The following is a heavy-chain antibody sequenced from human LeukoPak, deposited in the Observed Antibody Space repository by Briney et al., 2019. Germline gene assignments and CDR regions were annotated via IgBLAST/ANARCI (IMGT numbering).Heavy chain of an antibody. D-gene: IGHD3-3*01. CDR2: IYWSDDK. CDR3: AHSLGFGVLSQFDS. Sequence: SGPTLVQPTQTLTLTCSFSGFSLRTNGVGVGWIRQPPGQALEWLALIYWSDDKRYRPSLMPRLTITKDTSKDEVVLTIANMDPADAGTYYCAHSLGFGVLSQFDSWGQRIVVTVSS. CDR1: GFSLRTNGVG. J-gene: IGHJ4*02. V-gene: IGHV2-5*01.